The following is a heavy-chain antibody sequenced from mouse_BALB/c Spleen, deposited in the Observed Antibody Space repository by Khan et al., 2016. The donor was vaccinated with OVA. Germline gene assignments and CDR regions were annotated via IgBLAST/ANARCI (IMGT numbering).Heavy chain of an antibody. CDR2: INPKNGGT. CDR3: TRDAGRY. Sequence: VQLKESGPELVKPGASVKISCKTSGYTFPEYTVHWVKQSLGKSLDWIGVINPKNGGTAYNQKFKGKATLTVDKSSSTAYMEFRSLTSEDSAVYSCTRDAGRYWGQGTSGTVAS. D-gene: IGHD3-3*01. CDR1: GYTFPEYT. V-gene: IGHV1-18*01. J-gene: IGHJ4*01.